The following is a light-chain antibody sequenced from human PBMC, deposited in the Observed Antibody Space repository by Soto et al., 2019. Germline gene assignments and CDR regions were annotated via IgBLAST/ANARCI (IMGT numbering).Light chain of an antibody. J-gene: IGKJ5*01. CDR2: GAA. CDR1: QSVRSD. CDR3: QQYNNWPPIA. Sequence: EIVMTQSPVTLSVSLGERATLSCRASQSVRSDLAWYQQTPGQAPRLLIYGAANRATGVPARFGGSGSGTEFTLTISRLQSEDFAVYYCQQYNNWPPIAFGQGTRLEIK. V-gene: IGKV3-15*01.